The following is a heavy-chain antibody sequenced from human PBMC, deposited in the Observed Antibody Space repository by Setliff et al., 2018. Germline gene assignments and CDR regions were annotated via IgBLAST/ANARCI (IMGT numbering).Heavy chain of an antibody. V-gene: IGHV4-34*01. CDR3: GRSEAYNWFDP. CDR1: GGSFSGYY. Sequence: SETLSLTCAVYGGSFSGYYWSWIRQPPGKGLEWIGEINHSGSTYYNPSLKSRATISIDTSKNQFSLKLNSVTAADTAVYYCGRSEAYNWFDPWGQGTLVTVSS. CDR2: INHSGST. J-gene: IGHJ5*02.